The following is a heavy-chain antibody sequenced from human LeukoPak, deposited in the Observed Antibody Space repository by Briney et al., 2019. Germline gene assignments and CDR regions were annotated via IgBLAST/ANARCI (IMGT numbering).Heavy chain of an antibody. Sequence: GASVKVSCKASGGTFSSYAISWVRQAPGQGLEWMGRIIPILGIANYAQKFQGRVTITADKSTSTAYMELSGLRSEDTAVYYCARAYYGSGSYPFGDDAFDIWGQGTMVTVSS. CDR1: GGTFSSYA. V-gene: IGHV1-69*04. CDR2: IIPILGIA. J-gene: IGHJ3*02. D-gene: IGHD3-10*01. CDR3: ARAYYGSGSYPFGDDAFDI.